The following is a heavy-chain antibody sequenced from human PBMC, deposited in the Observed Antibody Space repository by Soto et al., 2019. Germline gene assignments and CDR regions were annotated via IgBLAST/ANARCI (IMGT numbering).Heavy chain of an antibody. J-gene: IGHJ4*02. CDR1: GGSISSPSYN. V-gene: IGHV4-39*01. CDR3: ATVASTHFDS. Sequence: QVPLQQSGPGLLKPSETLSLTCTVSGGSISSPSYNWGWVRQPPGKGPEWIGSFFYGGRTHYSPSLESRLSISVDTARSQVSLILTSVTAADTAVYYCATVASTHFDSWGQGALVVVSS. D-gene: IGHD1-1*01. CDR2: FFYGGRT.